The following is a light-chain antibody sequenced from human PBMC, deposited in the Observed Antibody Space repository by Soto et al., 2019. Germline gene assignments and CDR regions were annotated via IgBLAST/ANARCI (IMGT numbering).Light chain of an antibody. CDR2: DVS. CDR3: SSYTSSSTYVV. V-gene: IGLV2-14*01. CDR1: SSDVGGYNY. Sequence: QSALTQPASVSGSPRQSITLSCTGTSSDVGGYNYVSWYQQHPGKATTLMIYDVSTRPSGVSNRFSGAKSGNTASLTISGLPAEDEAAYYCSSYTSSSTYVVFGGGTKLTVL. J-gene: IGLJ2*01.